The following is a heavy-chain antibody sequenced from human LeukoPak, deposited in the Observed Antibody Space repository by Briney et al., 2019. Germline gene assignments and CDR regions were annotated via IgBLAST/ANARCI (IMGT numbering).Heavy chain of an antibody. CDR1: GYSFANYW. J-gene: IGHJ3*02. D-gene: IGHD6-13*01. V-gene: IGHV5-51*01. Sequence: GESLKISCKGSGYSFANYWIAWVRQMPGKGLEWMGIIYPGDSGTRYRPSFQGQVTISADKSISTAYLQWSSLKASDTAMYYCARHTEADGILYGFDMWGQGTMVTVSS. CDR3: ARHTEADGILYGFDM. CDR2: IYPGDSGT.